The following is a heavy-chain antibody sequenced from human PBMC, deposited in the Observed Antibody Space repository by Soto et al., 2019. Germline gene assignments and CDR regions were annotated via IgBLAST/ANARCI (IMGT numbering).Heavy chain of an antibody. Sequence: VKVSCKASGYTFTSYAMHWVRQAPGQRLEWMGWINAGNGNTKYSQKFQGRVTITRDTSASTAYMELSSLRSEDTAVYYSARSIVVVTALAYWGQGTLVTVSS. CDR3: ARSIVVVTALAY. CDR1: GYTFTSYA. V-gene: IGHV1-3*01. D-gene: IGHD2-21*02. J-gene: IGHJ4*02. CDR2: INAGNGNT.